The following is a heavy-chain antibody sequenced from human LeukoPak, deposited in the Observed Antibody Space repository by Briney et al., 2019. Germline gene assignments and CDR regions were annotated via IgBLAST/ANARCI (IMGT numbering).Heavy chain of an antibody. CDR3: ARAGDRWALDY. CDR2: ISWNSGSI. V-gene: IGHV3-9*01. D-gene: IGHD1-26*01. CDR1: GFTFDDYA. Sequence: GRSLRLSCAASGFTFDDYAMHWVRQAPGKGLEWVSGISWNSGSIGYADSVKGRFTISRDNAKNSLYLQMDSLRDEDTAVYYCARAGDRWALDYWGQGTLVTVSS. J-gene: IGHJ4*02.